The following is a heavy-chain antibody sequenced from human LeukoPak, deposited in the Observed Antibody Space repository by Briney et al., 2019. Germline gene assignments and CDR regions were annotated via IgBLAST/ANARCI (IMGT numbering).Heavy chain of an antibody. CDR3: ARHQRVGAPLFDY. CDR2: IYYSGST. J-gene: IGHJ4*02. V-gene: IGHV4-30-4*08. D-gene: IGHD1-26*01. Sequence: PSETLSLTCTVSGGSISSGDYYWNWIRQPPGKGLEWIGYIYYSGSTYYNPSLKSRVTISVDTSKNQFSLKLSSVTAADTAVYYCARHQRVGAPLFDYWGQGTLVTVSS. CDR1: GGSISSGDYY.